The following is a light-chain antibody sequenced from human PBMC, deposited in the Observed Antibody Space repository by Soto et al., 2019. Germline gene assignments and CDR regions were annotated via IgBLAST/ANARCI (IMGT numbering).Light chain of an antibody. V-gene: IGKV1-39*01. CDR3: QQPYSAPWT. Sequence: DIQMTQSPSSLSASVGDTVTITCRASQIIISYLNWYQQKPGKAPNLLIYGASSLQSGVPSRFSGSASGTDFTLTISSLHPEDFATYYCQQPYSAPWTFGQGTKVDIK. CDR2: GAS. CDR1: QIIISY. J-gene: IGKJ1*01.